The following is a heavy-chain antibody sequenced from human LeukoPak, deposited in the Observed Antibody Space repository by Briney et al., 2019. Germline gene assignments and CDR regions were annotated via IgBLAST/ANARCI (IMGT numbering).Heavy chain of an antibody. J-gene: IGHJ4*02. Sequence: GGSLRLSCSASGFTFRSYAMHWVRQAPGKGLEYVSGINDNGGRTHYGDSVKGRFTISRDNSKNTLYLQMSTLRPEDTAVYYCVKDVSGSYAFDYWGQGTLVTASS. V-gene: IGHV3-64D*09. CDR1: GFTFRSYA. CDR2: INDNGGRT. CDR3: VKDVSGSYAFDY. D-gene: IGHD1-26*01.